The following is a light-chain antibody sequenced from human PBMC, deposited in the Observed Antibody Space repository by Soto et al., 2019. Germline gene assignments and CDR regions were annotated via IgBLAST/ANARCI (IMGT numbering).Light chain of an antibody. CDR3: QQRSNWRSIT. CDR2: DAS. J-gene: IGKJ5*01. V-gene: IGKV3-11*01. Sequence: ERVLTQSPATLSLFPGERATLSFSASQSISSNLAWYQQKPGQAPRLLIHDASNRATGIPARFSGSGSGTDFTLTISSLEPEDFAVYYCQQRSNWRSITFGQGTRLEI. CDR1: QSISSN.